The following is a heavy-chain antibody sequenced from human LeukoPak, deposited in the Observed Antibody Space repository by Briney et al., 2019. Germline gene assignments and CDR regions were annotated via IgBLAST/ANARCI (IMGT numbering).Heavy chain of an antibody. CDR1: GYTFSDYY. Sequence: ASVKVSCTASGYTFSDYYLHWVRQAPGHGLEWMGWINPHSGGTHYAQTFQGRVTMTRDTSISTAYMELSSLRSDDTAVYFCAREIVATIGGAFDIWGQGTMVTVSS. CDR2: INPHSGGT. V-gene: IGHV1-2*02. J-gene: IGHJ3*02. D-gene: IGHD5-12*01. CDR3: AREIVATIGGAFDI.